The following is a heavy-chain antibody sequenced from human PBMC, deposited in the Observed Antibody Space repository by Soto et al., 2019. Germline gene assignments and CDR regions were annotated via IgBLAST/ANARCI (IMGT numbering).Heavy chain of an antibody. V-gene: IGHV3-9*01. Sequence: GGSLRLSCAASGFTFDDYAMHWVRQAPGKGLEWVSGISWNSGSIGYADSVKGRFTISRDNAKNSLYLQMNSLRAEDTALYYCAKDQGYDILTGRGIDYWGQGTLVTVSS. CDR2: ISWNSGSI. CDR3: AKDQGYDILTGRGIDY. J-gene: IGHJ4*02. CDR1: GFTFDDYA. D-gene: IGHD3-9*01.